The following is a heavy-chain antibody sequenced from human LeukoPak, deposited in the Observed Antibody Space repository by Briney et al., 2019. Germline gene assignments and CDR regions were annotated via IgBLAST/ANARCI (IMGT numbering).Heavy chain of an antibody. D-gene: IGHD6-13*01. V-gene: IGHV3-7*01. CDR2: IKQDGSEK. Sequence: GQSLRLSCAPRALTFSCWWVSWARQSPGKWQEWVANIKQDGSEKYYVDSVKGRFTISRDNAKNSLYLQMNSLRGEDTAVYYCARGGGQQQLVGPDAFDIWGQGTMVTVSS. CDR3: ARGGGQQQLVGPDAFDI. CDR1: ALTFSCWW. J-gene: IGHJ3*02.